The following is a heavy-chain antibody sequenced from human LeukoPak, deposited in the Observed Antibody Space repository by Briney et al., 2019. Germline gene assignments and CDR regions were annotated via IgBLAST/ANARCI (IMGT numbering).Heavy chain of an antibody. CDR1: GGSTSSYY. CDR2: IYYSGST. V-gene: IGHV4-59*01. J-gene: IGHJ4*02. CDR3: ARHFYGSGSHKPRYFDY. Sequence: PSETLSLTCTVSGGSTSSYYWSWIRQPPGKGLEWIGYIYYSGSTNYNPSLKSRVTISVDTSKNQFSLKLSSVTAADTAVYYCARHFYGSGSHKPRYFDYWGQGTLVTVSS. D-gene: IGHD3-10*01.